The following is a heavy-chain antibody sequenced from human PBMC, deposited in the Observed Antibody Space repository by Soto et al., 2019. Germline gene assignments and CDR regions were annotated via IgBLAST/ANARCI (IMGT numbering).Heavy chain of an antibody. Sequence: GGSLRLSGAASGFTFSDYYMSWIRQSPWKGLEYISYISSSSGSTNYADSVKGRFTISRDNAKNSLYLQMSSLRAEETAVYYCARDRGGYDRLYYYHGMDVWGQGTTVTVSS. V-gene: IGHV3-11*06. D-gene: IGHD5-12*01. CDR2: ISSSSGST. CDR3: ARDRGGYDRLYYYHGMDV. J-gene: IGHJ6*02. CDR1: GFTFSDYY.